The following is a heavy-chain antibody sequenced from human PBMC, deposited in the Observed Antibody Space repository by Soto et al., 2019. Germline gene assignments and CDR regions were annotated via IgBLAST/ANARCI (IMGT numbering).Heavy chain of an antibody. CDR3: ARSNTAMVTNWYFDL. V-gene: IGHV1-69*12. CDR2: IIPIFGTA. D-gene: IGHD5-18*01. J-gene: IGHJ2*01. Sequence: QVQLVQSGAEVKKPGSSVKVSCKASGGTFSSYAISWVRQAPGQGLEWMGGIIPIFGTANYAQKFQGRVTITADESTSTAYMELSSLRSEDKAVYYCARSNTAMVTNWYFDLWGRGTLVTVSS. CDR1: GGTFSSYA.